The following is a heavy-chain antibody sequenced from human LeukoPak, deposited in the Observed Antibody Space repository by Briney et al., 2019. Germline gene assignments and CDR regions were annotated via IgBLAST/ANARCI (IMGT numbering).Heavy chain of an antibody. CDR3: AREYSRYNAFDI. J-gene: IGHJ3*02. CDR2: ISAYNGNT. CDR1: GYTFTSYG. Sequence: ASVKVSCKASGYTFTSYGISWVRQAPGQGLEWMGWISAYNGNTNYAQKLQGRATMTTDTSTSTAYMELRSLRSDDTAVYYCAREYSRYNAFDIWGQGTMVTVSS. D-gene: IGHD6-13*01. V-gene: IGHV1-18*01.